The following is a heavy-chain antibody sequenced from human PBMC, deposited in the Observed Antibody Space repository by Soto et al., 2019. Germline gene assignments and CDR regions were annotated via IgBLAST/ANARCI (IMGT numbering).Heavy chain of an antibody. J-gene: IGHJ6*04. CDR1: GFTLSGRS. Sequence: EVQLVESGGGLVQPGGSLRLSCAASGFTLSGRSMHWVRQAPGKGLVWVSGIDNAGTDSTYADSVKGRFTSSRDNAKNMLYLKMNSLRVDDTAVYYCARGWFGPEVWGKGTTVTVSS. CDR3: ARGWFGPEV. D-gene: IGHD3-10*01. CDR2: IDNAGTDS. V-gene: IGHV3-74*01.